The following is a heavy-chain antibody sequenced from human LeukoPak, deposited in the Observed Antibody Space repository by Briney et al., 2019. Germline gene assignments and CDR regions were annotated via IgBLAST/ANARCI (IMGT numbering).Heavy chain of an antibody. Sequence: SGGSLRLSCAASGFTFSSYGMHWVRQAPGKGLEWVAVISYDGSNKYYADSVKGRFTISRDNSKNTLYLQMNSLRAEDTAVYYCAKGPEYAGWFYYGMDVWGQGTTVTVSS. V-gene: IGHV3-30*18. D-gene: IGHD2-8*01. CDR1: GFTFSSYG. CDR3: AKGPEYAGWFYYGMDV. J-gene: IGHJ6*02. CDR2: ISYDGSNK.